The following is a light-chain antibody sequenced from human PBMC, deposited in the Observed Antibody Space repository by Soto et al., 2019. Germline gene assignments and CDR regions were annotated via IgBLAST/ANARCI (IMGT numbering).Light chain of an antibody. CDR1: SSDVGGYNY. Sequence: QSALTQPASVSGSPGQSITISCTGTSSDVGGYNYVSWYQQHPGKAPKLMIYDVSNRPSGVSNRFSGSKSGNTASLPISGLQAEADADYYCSSYTSSSAWVFGVWTKLTVL. CDR2: DVS. V-gene: IGLV2-14*01. J-gene: IGLJ3*02. CDR3: SSYTSSSAWV.